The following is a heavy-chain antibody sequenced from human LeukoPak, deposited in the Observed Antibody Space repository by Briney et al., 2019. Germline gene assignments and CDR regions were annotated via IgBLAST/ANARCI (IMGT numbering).Heavy chain of an antibody. CDR3: ARDTKGYCSGGSCYYGMDV. Sequence: PGGSLRLSCAASGFTFSSYSMNWVRQAPGKGLEWVSSISSSSSYIYYADSVKGRFTISRDNAKNSLYLQMNSLRAEDTAVYYCARDTKGYCSGGSCYYGMDVWGQGTTVTVPS. J-gene: IGHJ6*02. V-gene: IGHV3-21*01. D-gene: IGHD2-15*01. CDR2: ISSSSSYI. CDR1: GFTFSSYS.